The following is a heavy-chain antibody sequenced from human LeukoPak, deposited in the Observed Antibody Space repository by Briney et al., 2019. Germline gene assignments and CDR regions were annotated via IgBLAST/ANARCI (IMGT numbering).Heavy chain of an antibody. CDR3: ASSARYCTGGSCLDK. D-gene: IGHD2-8*02. CDR1: GFTLSTYE. J-gene: IGHJ4*02. V-gene: IGHV3-48*03. CDR2: ISTGSHTI. Sequence: GGSLRLSCAASGFTLSTYEMNWVRQAPGKGLEWVSKISTGSHTIYYADSVKGRFTISRDNAKNSLYLQMNSLRAEDTAVYYCASSARYCTGGSCLDKWGQGTLVTVSS.